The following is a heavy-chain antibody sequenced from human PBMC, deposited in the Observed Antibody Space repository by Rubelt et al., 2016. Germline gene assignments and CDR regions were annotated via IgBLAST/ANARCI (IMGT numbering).Heavy chain of an antibody. V-gene: IGHV4-34*01. Sequence: QVQLQQWGAGLLKPSETLSLTCAVYGGSFRRYSWSWIRQPPGKGMEWLGEINHSGSTNYNPSLKSRFTILVDTSKNQFSLKLSSVTAADTAVYYCARDFWGIAAAGYTKFDYWGQGTLVTVSS. CDR3: ARDFWGIAAAGYTKFDY. D-gene: IGHD6-13*01. CDR2: INHSGST. CDR1: GGSFRRYS. J-gene: IGHJ4*02.